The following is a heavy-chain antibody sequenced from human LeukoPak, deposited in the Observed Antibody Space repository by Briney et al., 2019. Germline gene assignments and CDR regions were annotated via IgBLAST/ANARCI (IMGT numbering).Heavy chain of an antibody. CDR2: TSTEENIK. J-gene: IGHJ4*02. CDR1: GFTFSTYN. CDR3: ARGASRSFDY. Sequence: GGSLRLSCAASGFTFSTYNMNWVRQAPGKGLEWVAVTSTEENIKIYADSVKGRFTISRDNSKNTLFLQMDSLRSEDTAVYYCARGASRSFDYWGQGTLVTVSS. V-gene: IGHV3-30*03.